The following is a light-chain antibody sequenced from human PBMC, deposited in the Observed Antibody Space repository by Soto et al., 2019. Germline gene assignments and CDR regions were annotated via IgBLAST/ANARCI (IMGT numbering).Light chain of an antibody. V-gene: IGKV3-15*01. Sequence: EVVMKQSPATLSVSPGERATLSCRASQSVKKNLAWYRQTLGQAPRLLVYSATTRAAGVPPRFSGSGSGTEFNLTISSLQSEDSAGYYCQQYDNWPPLTFGQGTKVEI. J-gene: IGKJ1*01. CDR1: QSVKKN. CDR3: QQYDNWPPLT. CDR2: SAT.